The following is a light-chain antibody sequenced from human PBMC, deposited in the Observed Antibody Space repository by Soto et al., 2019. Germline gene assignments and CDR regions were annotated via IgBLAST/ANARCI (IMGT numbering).Light chain of an antibody. CDR1: QTISSW. CDR2: KAS. Sequence: DIQMTQSPSTLSGSVGDRVTITCRASQTISSWLSWYQQKPGKDPKLLISKASTLKSGVPSRFSGSGSGTEFTLTISSLQPDDFATYYCQHYNSYSEAFGHGTKVELK. J-gene: IGKJ1*01. CDR3: QHYNSYSEA. V-gene: IGKV1-5*03.